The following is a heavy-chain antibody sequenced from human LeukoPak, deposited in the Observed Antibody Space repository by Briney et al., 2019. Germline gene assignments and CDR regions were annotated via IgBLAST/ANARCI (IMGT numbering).Heavy chain of an antibody. Sequence: PSETLSLTCTVSGGSISSYYWSWIRQPPGKGLEWIGYIYYSGSTNYNPSLKSRVTISEDTSKNQFSLKLSSVTAADTAVYYCARHGSSGYFDDAFDIWGQGTMVTVSS. CDR3: ARHGSSGYFDDAFDI. D-gene: IGHD3-22*01. J-gene: IGHJ3*02. V-gene: IGHV4-59*08. CDR1: GGSISSYY. CDR2: IYYSGST.